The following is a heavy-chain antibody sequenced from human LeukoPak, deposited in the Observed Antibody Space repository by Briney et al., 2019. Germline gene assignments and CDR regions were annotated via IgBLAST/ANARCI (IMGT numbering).Heavy chain of an antibody. D-gene: IGHD6-19*01. CDR3: ARDSSGWMSGSDY. Sequence: QPGGSLRLSCAASGFTFSSYWMSWVRQAPGKGLEWVANINQDGSEKYYVDSVKGRFTISRDNAKNTLYLQMNSLRAEDTAVYYCARDSSGWMSGSDYWGQGTLVTVSS. CDR2: INQDGSEK. J-gene: IGHJ4*02. CDR1: GFTFSSYW. V-gene: IGHV3-7*01.